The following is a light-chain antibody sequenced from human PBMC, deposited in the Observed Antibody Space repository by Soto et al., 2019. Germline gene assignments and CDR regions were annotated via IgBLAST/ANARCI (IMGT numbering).Light chain of an antibody. V-gene: IGKV3-20*01. CDR1: QSVSNTY. Sequence: EIVLTQFPGALSLSPGERVTLSCRASQSVSNTYLAWYQQKSGQAPKLLIYGASNRATGIPDRFSGSGSGTDFTRTISRLEPEEFSVYYCQQYGALPPTFGGGTKVEIK. CDR2: GAS. CDR3: QQYGALPPT. J-gene: IGKJ4*01.